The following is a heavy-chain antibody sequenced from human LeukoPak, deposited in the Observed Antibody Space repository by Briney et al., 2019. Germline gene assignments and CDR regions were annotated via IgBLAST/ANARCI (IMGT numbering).Heavy chain of an antibody. CDR3: AAGDAFDI. CDR2: ISYDGSNK. J-gene: IGHJ3*02. Sequence: GGSLRLCCAASGFTFSSYAMHWVRQAPGKGLEWVAVISYDGSNKYYADSVKGRFTISRDNSKNTLYLQMNSLRAVDTAVYYAAAGDAFDIWGQGTMVTVSS. D-gene: IGHD6-13*01. CDR1: GFTFSSYA. V-gene: IGHV3-30*04.